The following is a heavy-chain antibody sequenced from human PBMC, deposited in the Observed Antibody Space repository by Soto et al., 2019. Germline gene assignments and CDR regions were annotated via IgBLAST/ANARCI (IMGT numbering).Heavy chain of an antibody. V-gene: IGHV1-3*01. CDR3: ARNILGGTTDY. D-gene: IGHD1-7*01. J-gene: IGHJ4*02. CDR1: GYSFSTHA. CDR2: INSVNDHT. Sequence: GASVNVSCKASGYSFSTHAMHWVRQAPGQGLEWVGWINSVNDHTIYSEKFQGRVTITSDTSATTAYMELSSLTSEDTAVYYCARNILGGTTDYWGQGTLVTVSS.